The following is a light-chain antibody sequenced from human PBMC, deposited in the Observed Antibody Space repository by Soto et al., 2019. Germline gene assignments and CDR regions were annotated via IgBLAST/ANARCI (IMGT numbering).Light chain of an antibody. V-gene: IGLV4-60*03. CDR3: ETWDSNTKV. Sequence: QLVLTQSSSASASLGSSVKLTCTLSSGHSSYIIAWHQQQPGKAPRYLMKLEGSGSYNKGSGVPDRFSGSSSGADRYLTISNLQSEDEADYYCETWDSNTKVFGEGTKL. CDR2: LEGSGSY. J-gene: IGLJ3*02. CDR1: SGHSSYI.